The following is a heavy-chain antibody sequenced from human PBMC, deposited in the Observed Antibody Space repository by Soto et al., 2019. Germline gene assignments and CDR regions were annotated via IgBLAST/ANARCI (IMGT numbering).Heavy chain of an antibody. V-gene: IGHV3-23*01. CDR1: GFTFSSYA. J-gene: IGHJ4*02. CDR2: VSVSGGST. CDR3: AKEAGELSTRSFDY. D-gene: IGHD3-16*02. Sequence: SGGSLRLSCASSGFTFSSYAMSLVRQAPGKGLEWVSDVSVSGGSTYYADSVKGRFTISRDNAKNSLYLQMNSLRAEDTAVYYCAKEAGELSTRSFDYWGQGTLVTVSS.